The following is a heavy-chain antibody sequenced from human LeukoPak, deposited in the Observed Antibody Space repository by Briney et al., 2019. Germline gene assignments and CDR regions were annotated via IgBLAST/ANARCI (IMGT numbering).Heavy chain of an antibody. J-gene: IGHJ5*02. CDR2: IYYSGST. Sequence: SETLSLTCTVSGGSISSGGYYWSWIRQHPGKGLEWIGYIYYSGSTYYNPSLKSRVTISVDTSKNQFSLKLSSVTAADTAVYYCARDNYKGWFDPWGQGTLVTVSS. CDR1: GGSISSGGYY. V-gene: IGHV4-31*03. D-gene: IGHD4-11*01. CDR3: ARDNYKGWFDP.